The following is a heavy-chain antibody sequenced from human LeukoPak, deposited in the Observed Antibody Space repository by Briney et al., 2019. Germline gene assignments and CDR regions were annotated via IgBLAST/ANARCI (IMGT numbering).Heavy chain of an antibody. Sequence: PGGSLRLSCAASGFTVSSNYMSWVRQAPGKGLEWVSVIYSGGSTYYADSVKGRFTISRDNSKNTLYLQMNSLRAEDTAVYYCARGEDVVVPAAPFDYWGQGTLVTVSS. CDR2: IYSGGST. CDR3: ARGEDVVVPAAPFDY. CDR1: GFTVSSNY. V-gene: IGHV3-53*05. J-gene: IGHJ4*02. D-gene: IGHD2-2*01.